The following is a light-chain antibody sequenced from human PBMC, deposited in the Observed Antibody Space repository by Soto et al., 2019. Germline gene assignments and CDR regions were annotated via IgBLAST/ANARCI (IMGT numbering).Light chain of an antibody. CDR1: QSISSW. CDR2: YAS. Sequence: DIQMTQSPSTLSASVGDRVTITCRASQSISSWLAWYQQKPGKAPKLLIYYASSLESGVPSRFRGSGSGTEFTLTISSLQPDDFATYYCQQYNNYPWTFGQGTKVEVK. CDR3: QQYNNYPWT. V-gene: IGKV1-5*01. J-gene: IGKJ1*01.